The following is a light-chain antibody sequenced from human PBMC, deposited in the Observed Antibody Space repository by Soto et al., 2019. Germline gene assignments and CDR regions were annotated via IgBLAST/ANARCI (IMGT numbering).Light chain of an antibody. CDR2: DAS. CDR1: QRFSSY. CDR3: QQRSNWPPRIT. J-gene: IGKJ5*01. V-gene: IGKV3-11*01. Sequence: EIVLTQSPATLSLSPGERPTLSSRASQRFSSYLAWYQQKPGQAPRLLIYDASNRATGIPARFSGSGSGTDFTLTISSLEPEDFAVYYCQQRSNWPPRITFGQGTRLEIK.